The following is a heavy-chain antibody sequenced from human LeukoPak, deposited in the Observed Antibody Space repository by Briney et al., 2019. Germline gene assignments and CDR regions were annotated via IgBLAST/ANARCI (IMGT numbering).Heavy chain of an antibody. J-gene: IGHJ6*03. D-gene: IGHD3-10*01. CDR1: GGSISSSSYY. CDR2: IHYSGST. Sequence: SETLSLTCTVSGGSISSSSYYWGWIRQPPGKGLEWIGSIHYSGSTYYNPSLSSRISISVDTSKNQFFLKLSSVTAADTAVYYCARPLTYYYYMDVWGKGTTVTVSS. V-gene: IGHV4-39*01. CDR3: ARPLTYYYYMDV.